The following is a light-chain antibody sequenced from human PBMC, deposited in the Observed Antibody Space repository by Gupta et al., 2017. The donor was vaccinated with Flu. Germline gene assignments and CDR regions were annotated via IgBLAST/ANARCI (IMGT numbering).Light chain of an antibody. CDR1: QSLLHSNGYNY. V-gene: IGKV2-28*01. CDR2: LGS. Sequence: VTPGEPASISCRSSQSLLHSNGYNYLDWYLQKPGQSPQLLIYLGSSRASGVPDRFSGSGTGTDFTLKISRVEAEDVGVYYCMQGLQTLWTLGQGTKVEIK. J-gene: IGKJ1*01. CDR3: MQGLQTLWT.